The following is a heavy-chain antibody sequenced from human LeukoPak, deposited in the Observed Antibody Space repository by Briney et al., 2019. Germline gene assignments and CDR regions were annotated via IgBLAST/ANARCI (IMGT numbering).Heavy chain of an antibody. CDR2: ISSSGSTI. Sequence: SGGSLRLSCAASGFTFSSYEMNWVRQAPGKGLERVSYISSSGSTIYYADSVKGRFTISRDNAKNSLYLQMNSLRAEDTAVYYCARADTAMAYFDYWGQGTLVTVYS. D-gene: IGHD5-18*01. V-gene: IGHV3-48*03. CDR1: GFTFSSYE. J-gene: IGHJ4*02. CDR3: ARADTAMAYFDY.